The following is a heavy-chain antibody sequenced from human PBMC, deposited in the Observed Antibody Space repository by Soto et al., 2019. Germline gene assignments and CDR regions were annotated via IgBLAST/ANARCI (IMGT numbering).Heavy chain of an antibody. J-gene: IGHJ4*02. CDR2: ISGSGDST. CDR3: ARMGPGSYFDS. CDR1: GFTFSSYA. Sequence: EVQLLDSGGGLVQPGGSLRLSCAASGFTFSSYAMNWVRQAPGKGLEWVSVISGSGDSTYYADSVKGRFTISRDNSKNTLYLQMNSLRTEDTAVYYCARMGPGSYFDSWGQGTLVTVYS. D-gene: IGHD3-10*01. V-gene: IGHV3-23*01.